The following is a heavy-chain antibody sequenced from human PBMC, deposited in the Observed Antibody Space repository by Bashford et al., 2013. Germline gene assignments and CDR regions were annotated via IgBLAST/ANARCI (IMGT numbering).Heavy chain of an antibody. V-gene: IGHV1-2*02. CDR1: GYTFTSSD. CDR2: INPNSGGT. J-gene: IGHJ4*02. CDR3: ARSSYGSGNRGRYFDY. D-gene: IGHD3-10*01. Sequence: ASVKVSCRASGYTFTSSDINWVRQATGQGLEWMGWINPNSGGTNYAQKFQGRVTMTSATSSSTAYMELSRLRSDDTAVYFCARSSYGSGNRGRYFDYWGQGSLVTVSS.